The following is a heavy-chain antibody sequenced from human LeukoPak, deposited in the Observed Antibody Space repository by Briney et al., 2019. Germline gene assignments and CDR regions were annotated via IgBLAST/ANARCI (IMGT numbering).Heavy chain of an antibody. D-gene: IGHD3-10*01. CDR3: ARDDLQYYYGSGSYQYAFDI. J-gene: IGHJ3*02. V-gene: IGHV3-13*01. CDR2: IGTAGDT. CDR1: GFTFSSYD. Sequence: GGSLRLSCAASGFTFSSYDMHWVRKATGKGLEWVSAIGTAGDTYYPGSVKGRFTISRENAKNSLYLQMNSLRAGDTAVYYCARDDLQYYYGSGSYQYAFDIWGQGTMVTGSS.